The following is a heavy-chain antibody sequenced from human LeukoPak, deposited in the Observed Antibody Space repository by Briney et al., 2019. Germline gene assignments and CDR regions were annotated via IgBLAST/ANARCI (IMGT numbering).Heavy chain of an antibody. V-gene: IGHV4-30-2*01. Sequence: SSETLSLTCAVSGGSISSGGYSWSWIRQPPGKGLEWIGYIYHSGSTYYNPSLKSRVTISVDRSKNQFSLKLSSVTAADTAVYYCAGALYCSSISCSYFDYWGQGTLVTVSS. CDR3: AGALYCSSISCSYFDY. J-gene: IGHJ4*02. CDR1: GGSISSGGYS. CDR2: IYHSGST. D-gene: IGHD2-2*01.